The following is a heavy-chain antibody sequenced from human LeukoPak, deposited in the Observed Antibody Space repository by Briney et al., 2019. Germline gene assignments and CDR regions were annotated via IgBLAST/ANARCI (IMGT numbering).Heavy chain of an antibody. D-gene: IGHD2-2*01. V-gene: IGHV3-30*18. J-gene: IGHJ6*03. Sequence: GGSLRLSCAASGFTFSSYGMHWVRQAPGKGLEWVAVISYDGSNKYYADSVKGRFTISRDNSKNTLYLQMNSLRAEDTAVYYCAKAQQNCSSTSCYGGYYYYYMDVWGKGTTVTVSS. CDR2: ISYDGSNK. CDR1: GFTFSSYG. CDR3: AKAQQNCSSTSCYGGYYYYYMDV.